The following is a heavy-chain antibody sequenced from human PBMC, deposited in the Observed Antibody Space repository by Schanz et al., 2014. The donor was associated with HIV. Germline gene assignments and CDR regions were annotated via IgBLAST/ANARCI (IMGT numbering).Heavy chain of an antibody. CDR3: ERGVVGATTDGFDY. V-gene: IGHV1-18*01. CDR2: ISGYNGNT. Sequence: QVQLVQSGAEVKKPGASVKVSCKASGYSFNDYGVSWMRQAPGQGLEWMGWISGYNGNTDYAQKFQDRVTMTTDTSTSTAYMELRSLRSDDTALYYCERGVVGATTDGFDYWGQGTLVTVSS. D-gene: IGHD1-26*01. CDR1: GYSFNDYG. J-gene: IGHJ4*02.